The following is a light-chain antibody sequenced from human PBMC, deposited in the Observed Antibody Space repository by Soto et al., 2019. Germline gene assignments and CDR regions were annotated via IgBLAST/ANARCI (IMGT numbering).Light chain of an antibody. CDR2: DVS. J-gene: IGLJ2*01. V-gene: IGLV2-14*01. Sequence: QSVLTQPASVSGSPGQSITISCTGTSSDVGGYNYVSWYQQHPGKAPKLMIYDVSNRSSGVSNRFSGSKSGNTASLTISGLQAEDEADYYCSSYTSSSTPVFGGGTKLTVL. CDR1: SSDVGGYNY. CDR3: SSYTSSSTPV.